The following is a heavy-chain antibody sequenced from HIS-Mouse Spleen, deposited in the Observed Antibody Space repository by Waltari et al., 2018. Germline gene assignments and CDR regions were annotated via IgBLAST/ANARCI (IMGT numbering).Heavy chain of an antibody. CDR3: AKASSGWLDY. CDR1: GCPFIRSG. CDR2: ISYDGSNK. J-gene: IGHJ4*02. D-gene: IGHD6-19*01. Sequence: QVQLVEPGGGGVQPGRSLGLSCPASGCPFIRSGMLWVRQAPGKGLEWVAVISYDGSNKYYADSVKGRFTISRDNSKNTLYLQMNSLRAEDTAVYYCAKASSGWLDYWGQGTLVTVSS. V-gene: IGHV3-30*18.